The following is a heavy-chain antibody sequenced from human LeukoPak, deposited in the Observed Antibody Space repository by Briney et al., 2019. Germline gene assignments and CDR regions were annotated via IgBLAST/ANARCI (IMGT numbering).Heavy chain of an antibody. CDR3: ARHRKGTTVHDY. J-gene: IGHJ4*02. CDR2: INYSGST. D-gene: IGHD4-17*01. Sequence: SETLSLTCAVSGVSISSSEWWIWIRQPPGKGLEWIGSINYSGSTYYNPSLKSRVTISVDTSKNQFSLKLSSVTAADTAVYYCARHRKGTTVHDYWGQGTLVTVSS. V-gene: IGHV4-39*01. CDR1: GVSISSSEW.